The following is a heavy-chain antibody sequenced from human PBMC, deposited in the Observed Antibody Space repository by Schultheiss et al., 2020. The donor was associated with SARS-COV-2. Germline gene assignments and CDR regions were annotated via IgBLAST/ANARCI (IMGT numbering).Heavy chain of an antibody. CDR3: ARGPSITIFGVVTVDSYYMDV. Sequence: SETLSLTCTVSGGSISSYYWSWIRKPPGKGLEWIGYIYYSGSTNYNPSLKSRVTISVDTSKNQFSLKLSSVTAADTAVYYCARGPSITIFGVVTVDSYYMDVWGKGTTVTVSS. CDR2: IYYSGST. D-gene: IGHD3-3*01. V-gene: IGHV4-59*01. CDR1: GGSISSYY. J-gene: IGHJ6*03.